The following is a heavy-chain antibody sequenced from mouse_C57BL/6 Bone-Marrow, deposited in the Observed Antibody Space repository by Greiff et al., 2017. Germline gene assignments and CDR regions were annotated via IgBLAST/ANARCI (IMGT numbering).Heavy chain of an antibody. V-gene: IGHV8-8*01. CDR2: IWWDDDK. Sequence: QVTLKESGPGILQPSQTLSLTCSFSGFSLSTFGMGVGWIRQPSGKGLEWLAHIWWDDDKYYNPALKSRLTISKDTSKNQVFLKSANVDTADTATYYCARIDAFYYYCSSYPFAYWGQGTLVTVSA. D-gene: IGHD1-1*01. J-gene: IGHJ3*01. CDR1: GFSLSTFGMG. CDR3: ARIDAFYYYCSSYPFAY.